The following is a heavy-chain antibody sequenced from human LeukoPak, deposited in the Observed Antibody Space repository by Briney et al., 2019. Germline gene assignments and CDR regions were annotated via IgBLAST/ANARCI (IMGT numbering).Heavy chain of an antibody. V-gene: IGHV3-74*01. Sequence: GGSLRLSCAASGFTFNTYWMHWVRQAPEKGLVWVSRINPDGRTTNYADSVKGRFTISRDNAKNTLYLQMNSLRVEDTATYYCAKVDGSGNSIFDYWGQGTLVPVSS. CDR1: GFTFNTYW. CDR2: INPDGRTT. CDR3: AKVDGSGNSIFDY. J-gene: IGHJ4*02. D-gene: IGHD3-22*01.